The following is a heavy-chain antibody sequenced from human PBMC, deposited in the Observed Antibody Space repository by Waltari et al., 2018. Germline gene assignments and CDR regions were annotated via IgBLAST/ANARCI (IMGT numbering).Heavy chain of an antibody. V-gene: IGHV4-61*02. CDR2: IYTSGST. J-gene: IGHJ4*02. Sequence: QVQLQESGPGLVKPSQTLSLTCTVSGGSISSGSYYWSWIRQPAGKGLRWIGRIYTSGSTNYDPSRKSRVTISVDTSKNQFSLKLSAVTAVDTAVYYCARKGGSFVFDYWGQGTLVTVSS. D-gene: IGHD3-16*01. CDR1: GGSISSGSYY. CDR3: ARKGGSFVFDY.